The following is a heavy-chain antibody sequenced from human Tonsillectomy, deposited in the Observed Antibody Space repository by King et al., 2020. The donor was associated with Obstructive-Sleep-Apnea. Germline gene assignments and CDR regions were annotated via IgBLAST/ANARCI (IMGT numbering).Heavy chain of an antibody. V-gene: IGHV1-2*02. CDR1: GYTFTAYF. CDR2: INPNSGDT. D-gene: IGHD3-10*01. CDR3: TRTRNEQVYLLGRSAGTRDAFDI. J-gene: IGHJ3*02. Sequence: VQLVESGAEVKKPGASVKVSCKTSGYTFTAYFIHWVRQAPGQGLEWMGWINPNSGDTNYAQKFQGRVTLTRNTSISTAYMDLNRLITDDTALYYCTRTRNEQVYLLGRSAGTRDAFDIWGQGTMVTVSS.